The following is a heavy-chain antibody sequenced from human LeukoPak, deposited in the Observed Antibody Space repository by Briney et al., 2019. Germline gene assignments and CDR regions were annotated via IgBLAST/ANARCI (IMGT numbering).Heavy chain of an antibody. V-gene: IGHV3-30*04. J-gene: IGHJ4*02. CDR1: GFTFSSYA. D-gene: IGHD6-19*01. CDR2: ISYGGSNK. CDR3: ARAVSSGWYDFDY. Sequence: GGSLRLSCAASGFTFSSYAMHWVRQAPGKGLEWVAVISYGGSNKYYADSVKGRFTISRDNSKNTLYLQMNSLRAEDTAVYYCARAVSSGWYDFDYWGQGTLVTVSS.